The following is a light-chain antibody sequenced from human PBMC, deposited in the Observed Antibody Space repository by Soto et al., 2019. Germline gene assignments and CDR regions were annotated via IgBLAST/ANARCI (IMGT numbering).Light chain of an antibody. CDR1: QSISCW. V-gene: IGKV1-5*01. CDR2: DAS. Sequence: DIQMTQSPSTLSASVGDRVTVTCRASQSISCWLAWYQQKPGKAPKLLIYDASSLESGVPSRFSGSGSGTEFTLTISSLQPGDFATYYCQQYHSYSPFTFGPGTKVDIK. J-gene: IGKJ3*01. CDR3: QQYHSYSPFT.